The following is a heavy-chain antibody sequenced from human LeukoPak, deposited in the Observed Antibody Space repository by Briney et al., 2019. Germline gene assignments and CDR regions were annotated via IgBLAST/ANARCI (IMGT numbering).Heavy chain of an antibody. D-gene: IGHD4-11*01. CDR1: GFTVSSNY. Sequence: GGSLRLSCAASGFTVSSNYMSWVRQAPGKGLEWVSVIYSGGSTYYADSVKGRFTISRDNSKNTLYLQMNSLRAENTAVYYCAREMIYSSKYYYYGMDVWGQGTTVTVSS. V-gene: IGHV3-53*01. CDR2: IYSGGST. J-gene: IGHJ6*02. CDR3: AREMIYSSKYYYYGMDV.